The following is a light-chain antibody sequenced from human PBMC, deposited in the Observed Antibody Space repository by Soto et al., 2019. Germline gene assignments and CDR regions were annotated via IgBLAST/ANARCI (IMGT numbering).Light chain of an antibody. Sequence: TQSPATQNLAEFEIATITYRASQSVSSNLAWYQKKPGQPPRLLIYGGSSRATGIPDRFSGGGSGTDFTLTISRLEPEDFAQYYCPQYGSSCRTFGLGTRWIS. CDR2: GGS. CDR1: QSVSSN. CDR3: PQYGSSCRT. J-gene: IGKJ1*01. V-gene: IGKV3-20*01.